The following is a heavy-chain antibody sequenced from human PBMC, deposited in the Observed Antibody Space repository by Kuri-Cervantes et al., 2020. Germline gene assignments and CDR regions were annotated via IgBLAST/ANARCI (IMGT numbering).Heavy chain of an antibody. Sequence: SVKVSCKASGDTLSNYAINWVRQAPGQGLEWMGGIIPIFGTANYAQKFQGRVTITADESTSTAYMELSSLRSEDTAVYYCARPPPGAAYEYWYGMDVWGQGTTVTVSS. J-gene: IGHJ6*02. D-gene: IGHD3-10*01. V-gene: IGHV1-69*13. CDR2: IIPIFGTA. CDR3: ARPPPGAAYEYWYGMDV. CDR1: GDTLSNYA.